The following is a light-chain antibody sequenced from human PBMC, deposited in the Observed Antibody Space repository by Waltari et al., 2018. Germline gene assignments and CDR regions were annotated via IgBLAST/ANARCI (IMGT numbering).Light chain of an antibody. J-gene: IGLJ1*01. Sequence: QSALTQPASVSGSPGQSITISCTGASSDVGGYNYVSWYQHHPGKAPKLMIYEVSNRPSGVSNRFSGSKSVSTASLTISGLQAEDEADYYCSSYTSSSTPYVFGTGTKVTVL. CDR3: SSYTSSSTPYV. CDR1: SSDVGGYNY. V-gene: IGLV2-14*01. CDR2: EVS.